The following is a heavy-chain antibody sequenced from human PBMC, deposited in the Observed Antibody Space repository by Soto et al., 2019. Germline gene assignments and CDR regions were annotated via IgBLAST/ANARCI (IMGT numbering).Heavy chain of an antibody. Sequence: QVQLQESGPGLVKPSQTLSLTCTVSGGSISSGGYYWSWIRQHPGKGLEWIGYIYYSGSTYYNPSLKSRVTISVDTSKNQFSLKLSSVTAADTAVYYCARAHPRQLSLGWFDPWGQGTLVTVSS. D-gene: IGHD6-13*01. CDR1: GGSISSGGYY. CDR2: IYYSGST. J-gene: IGHJ5*02. V-gene: IGHV4-31*03. CDR3: ARAHPRQLSLGWFDP.